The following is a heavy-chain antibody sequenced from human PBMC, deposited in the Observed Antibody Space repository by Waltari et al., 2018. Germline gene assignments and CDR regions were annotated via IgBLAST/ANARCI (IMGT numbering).Heavy chain of an antibody. CDR1: GASFSSYY. CDR2: IRHPGNT. CDR3: TRGGNYDFWSHSPFVDP. J-gene: IGHJ5*02. D-gene: IGHD3-3*01. V-gene: IGHV4-34*01. Sequence: QVQLQQWGAGLLKPSETLSLTCSVSGASFSSYYWGWVRHVPGKGLEWIGQIRHPGNTNYNPSLRSRVAISIDTSRNRFSLRVFSVTAADTGLYFCTRGGNYDFWSHSPFVDPWGQGTQVSVSS.